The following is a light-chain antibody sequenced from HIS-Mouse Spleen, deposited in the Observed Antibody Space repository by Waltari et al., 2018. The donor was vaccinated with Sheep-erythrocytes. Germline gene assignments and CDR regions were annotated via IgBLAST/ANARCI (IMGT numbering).Light chain of an antibody. V-gene: IGLV2-11*01. Sequence: QSALTQPRSVSGSPGPSVTISCTGTSSDVGGYNYVSWYQQHPGKAPNRMIYDVSKRPSGVPDRFSGSKSGNTASLTISGLQAEDEADYYCCSYAGSYNHVFATGTKVTVL. CDR1: SSDVGGYNY. CDR2: DVS. J-gene: IGLJ1*01. CDR3: CSYAGSYNHV.